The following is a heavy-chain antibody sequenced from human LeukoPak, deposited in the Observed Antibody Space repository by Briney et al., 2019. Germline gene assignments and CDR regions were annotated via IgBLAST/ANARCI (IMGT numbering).Heavy chain of an antibody. CDR3: AKDPYYYDSSGYPSY. V-gene: IGHV3-43*02. CDR1: GFTFHAYA. CDR2: TSGDGGST. J-gene: IGHJ4*02. D-gene: IGHD3-22*01. Sequence: GGPLRLSCTASGFTFHAYAMHWVRQAPGKGLDWVSLTSGDGGSTYYADSVKGRFTSSRDNSKSSLYLQMNSLRTEDTALYYCAKDPYYYDSSGYPSYWGQGTLVTVSS.